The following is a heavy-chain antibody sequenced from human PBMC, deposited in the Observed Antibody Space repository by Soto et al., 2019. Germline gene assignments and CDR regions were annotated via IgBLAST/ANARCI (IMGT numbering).Heavy chain of an antibody. V-gene: IGHV4-34*01. CDR3: ARAAGYKPDY. J-gene: IGHJ4*02. Sequence: QVQLQQWGAGLLKPSETLSLTCAVYGGSFSGYYWSWIRQPPGKGLEWIGEINHSGSTNYNPSLKSRVTISVDTSKNQFSLKLSSVTAADTAVYYCARAAGYKPDYWGQGTLVTDSS. D-gene: IGHD5-12*01. CDR2: INHSGST. CDR1: GGSFSGYY.